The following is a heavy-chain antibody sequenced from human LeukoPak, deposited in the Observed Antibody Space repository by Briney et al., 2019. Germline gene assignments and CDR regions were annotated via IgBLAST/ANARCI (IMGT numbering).Heavy chain of an antibody. J-gene: IGHJ4*02. Sequence: ASVTVSCKASGYTFTGYYIHWVRQAPGQGLDWMGWMNPNSGDTKYAQKFQGRITMTRDTSIGTGYMELKWLRSDDTAVYYCARDARHCTSSSCYSFYLDSWGQGTLVTVSS. V-gene: IGHV1-2*02. D-gene: IGHD2/OR15-2a*01. CDR2: MNPNSGDT. CDR3: ARDARHCTSSSCYSFYLDS. CDR1: GYTFTGYY.